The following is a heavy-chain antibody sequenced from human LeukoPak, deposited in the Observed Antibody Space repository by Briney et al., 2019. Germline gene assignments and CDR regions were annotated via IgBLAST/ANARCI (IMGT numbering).Heavy chain of an antibody. J-gene: IGHJ3*02. CDR1: GGSISSSSYY. CDR3: ARGRIPDAFDI. CDR2: IYYSGST. Sequence: SETLSLTCTVSGGSISSSSYYWGWIRQPPGKGLEWIGSIYYSGSTYYNPSLKSRVTISVDTSKNQFSLKLSSVTAADTAVYYCARGRIPDAFDIWGQGTMVTVSS. V-gene: IGHV4-39*07.